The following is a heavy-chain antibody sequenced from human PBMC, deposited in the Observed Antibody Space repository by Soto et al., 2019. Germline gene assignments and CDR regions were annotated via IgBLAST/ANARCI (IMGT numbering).Heavy chain of an antibody. J-gene: IGHJ3*02. V-gene: IGHV4-61*01. CDR1: GGSASSGSYY. CDR2: IYYSGST. Sequence: QVQLQESGPGLVKPSETLSLTCTVSGGSASSGSYYWSWIRQPPGKGLEWIGYIYYSGSTNYNPSLKSRVTISVDTSKNQFSLKLSSVTAADTAVYYCARGSGPNDAFDIWGQGTMVTVSS. CDR3: ARGSGPNDAFDI. D-gene: IGHD2-15*01.